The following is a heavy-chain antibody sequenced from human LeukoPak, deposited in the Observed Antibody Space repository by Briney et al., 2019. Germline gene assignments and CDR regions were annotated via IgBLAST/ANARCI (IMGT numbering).Heavy chain of an antibody. Sequence: GASVKVSCKASGYTFTSYYMHWVRQAPGQGLEWMGIINPSGGSTSYAQKFQGRVTMTRDMSTSTVYMELGSLRSEDTAVYYCARVRWTTRAFDIWGQGTMVTVSS. CDR2: INPSGGST. J-gene: IGHJ3*02. CDR3: ARVRWTTRAFDI. V-gene: IGHV1-46*01. D-gene: IGHD1-1*01. CDR1: GYTFTSYY.